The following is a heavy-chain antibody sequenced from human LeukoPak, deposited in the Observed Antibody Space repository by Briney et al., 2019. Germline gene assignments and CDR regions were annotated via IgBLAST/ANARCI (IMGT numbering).Heavy chain of an antibody. V-gene: IGHV3-74*01. D-gene: IGHD6-19*01. J-gene: IGHJ4*02. CDR3: ARCSAVAASFEY. CDR1: RYTFSIHC. Sequence: PVRTLRPSCAASRYTFSIHCMHSVRKAPGNALVWLSRVHSDWSPTIYADSVKRPFTISRNNAKNTLYLQMKSLRAQDTAVYYCARCSAVAASFEYWGPGTL. CDR2: VHSDWSPT.